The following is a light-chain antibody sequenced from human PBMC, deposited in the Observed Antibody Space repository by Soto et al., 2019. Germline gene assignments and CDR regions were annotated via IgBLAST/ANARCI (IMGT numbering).Light chain of an antibody. CDR3: AAWDDSLRGVV. J-gene: IGLJ2*01. CDR1: SSNIGSNS. V-gene: IGLV1-47*01. Sequence: QSVLTQPPSASGTPGQRVTIPCSGNSSNIGSNSGDWYQHLPGTAPKLLIYRNNQRPSGVPDRFSGSKSGTSVSLVISGLRSEDEADYHCAAWDDSLRGVVFGGGTKLTVL. CDR2: RNN.